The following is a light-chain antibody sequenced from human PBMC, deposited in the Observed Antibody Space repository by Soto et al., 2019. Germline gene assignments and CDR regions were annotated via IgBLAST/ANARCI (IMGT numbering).Light chain of an antibody. V-gene: IGKV1-39*01. CDR2: AAS. CDR1: QSISSY. J-gene: IGKJ5*01. CDR3: QQTYSTPPIT. Sequence: DIQMTQSPSSLSASVGDRVTITCRASQSISSYLNWYQQKPGKGPKVLIYAASSLQSGVPSRFSGSGSGTAFTLTISSLQPEDFATYYCQQTYSTPPITFGQGTRPAVK.